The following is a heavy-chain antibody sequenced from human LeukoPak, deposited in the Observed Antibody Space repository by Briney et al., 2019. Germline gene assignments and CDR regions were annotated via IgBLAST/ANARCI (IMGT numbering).Heavy chain of an antibody. D-gene: IGHD1-26*01. V-gene: IGHV1-69*13. J-gene: IGHJ4*02. CDR3: ARDRGATTVYFDY. Sequence: ASVKVSCKASGGTFSSYAISWVRQAPGQGLEWMGGIIPIFGTANYAQKSQGRVTITADESTSTAYMELSSLRSEDTAVYYCARDRGATTVYFDYWGQGTLVTVSS. CDR1: GGTFSSYA. CDR2: IIPIFGTA.